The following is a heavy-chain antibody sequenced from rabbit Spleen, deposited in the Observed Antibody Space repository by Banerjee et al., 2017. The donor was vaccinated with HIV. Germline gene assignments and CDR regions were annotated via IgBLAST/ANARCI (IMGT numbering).Heavy chain of an antibody. J-gene: IGHJ4*01. D-gene: IGHD1-1*01. V-gene: IGHV1S45*01. CDR1: GVSLHATDV. Sequence: EHLEESGGGLVQPAGSLTLTCKASGVSLHATDVLCWVRQAPGKGLEWLACINIVTGKSVYARWAKGRVTMSRTSATTGTRQMTSLTAADTGTYFCARDLVAVIGRNWNLWGPGTLVTV. CDR2: INIVTGKS. CDR3: ARDLVAVIGRNWNL.